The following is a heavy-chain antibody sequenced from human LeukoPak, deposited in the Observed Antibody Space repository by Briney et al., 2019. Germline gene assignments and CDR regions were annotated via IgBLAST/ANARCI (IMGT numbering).Heavy chain of an antibody. CDR1: GFTFSSYA. CDR3: AKEDTRRVVFYTFDI. D-gene: IGHD5-18*01. Sequence: GGSLRLSCAASGFTFSSYAMSWVRQAPGKRLEWVSTINYNGDYTYYADSVEGRFTISRDNSKSTLYLQMNSLRAEDTAVYYCAKEDTRRVVFYTFDIWGQGSMVTVSS. V-gene: IGHV3-23*01. J-gene: IGHJ3*02. CDR2: INYNGDYT.